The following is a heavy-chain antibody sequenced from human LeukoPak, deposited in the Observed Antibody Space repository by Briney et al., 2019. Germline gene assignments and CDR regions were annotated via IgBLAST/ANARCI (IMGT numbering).Heavy chain of an antibody. D-gene: IGHD4-23*01. CDR1: GYTFTNYD. CDR3: AKSVVPGGISYNWFYA. Sequence: GASVKVSCKASGYTFTNYDINWVRQATGQGLEWMGWMNPNSGNTGYAQKLQGRVTMTRNTSMSTTYMDLSSLKSEDTAVYYCAKSVVPGGISYNWFYAWGQGTLVTVSS. J-gene: IGHJ5*02. V-gene: IGHV1-8*01. CDR2: MNPNSGNT.